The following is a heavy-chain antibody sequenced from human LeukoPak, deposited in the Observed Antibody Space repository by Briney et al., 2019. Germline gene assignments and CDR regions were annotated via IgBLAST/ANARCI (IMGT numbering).Heavy chain of an antibody. CDR2: INPSGGST. CDR1: GYTFTNYY. D-gene: IGHD4-23*01. Sequence: GASVKVSCKASGYTFTNYYMHCMRQAPGQGFEWMGIINPSGGSTRYAQKFQGRVTMTRDMSTSTVYMELSSLRSEDTAVYYCARDNSVEDTAWWFDPWGQGTLVTVSS. CDR3: ARDNSVEDTAWWFDP. V-gene: IGHV1-46*01. J-gene: IGHJ5*02.